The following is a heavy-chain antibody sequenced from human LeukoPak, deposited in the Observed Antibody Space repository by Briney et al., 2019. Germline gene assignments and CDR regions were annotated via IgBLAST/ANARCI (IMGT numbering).Heavy chain of an antibody. J-gene: IGHJ5*02. D-gene: IGHD2-2*01. CDR1: GYTVTSYA. CDR3: ARDPVGLGYQLLTNWFDP. CDR2: INAGNVNP. Sequence: ASGKVSCKAAGYTVTSYAMHWVRQAPGQRGEGRGWINAGNVNPKYSQKFQGRVTITRDTSASTAYMELSSLRSEDTAVYYCARDPVGLGYQLLTNWFDPWGQGTLVTVSS. V-gene: IGHV1-3*01.